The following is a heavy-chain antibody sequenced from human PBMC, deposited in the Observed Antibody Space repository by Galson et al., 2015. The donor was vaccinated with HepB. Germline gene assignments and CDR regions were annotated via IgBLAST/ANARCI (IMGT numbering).Heavy chain of an antibody. V-gene: IGHV1-69*10. Sequence: QSGAEVKKPGASVKVSCKASGGTFSSYAISWVRQAPGQGLEWMGGIIPILGIANYAQKFQGRVTITADKSTSTAYMELSSLRSEDTAVYYCALGTTVVQRRVWFDPWGQGTLVTVSS. J-gene: IGHJ5*02. CDR1: GGTFSSYA. CDR2: IIPILGIA. D-gene: IGHD4-23*01. CDR3: ALGTTVVQRRVWFDP.